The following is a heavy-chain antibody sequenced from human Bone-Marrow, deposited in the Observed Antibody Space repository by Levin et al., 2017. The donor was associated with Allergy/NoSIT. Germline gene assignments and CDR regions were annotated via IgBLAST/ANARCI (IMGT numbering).Heavy chain of an antibody. CDR2: IFHTGNT. CDR1: GGSISNYY. V-gene: IGHV4-59*01. D-gene: IGHD4-23*01. Sequence: SETLSLTCTVSGGSISNYYWTWIRQPPGKGLEWIGYIFHTGNTYSNPSLKSRVTNSVDTPKNQFSLKLTSATTADTAVYYCARDRNYGGNPYGLDVWGQGTTVTVSS. J-gene: IGHJ6*02. CDR3: ARDRNYGGNPYGLDV.